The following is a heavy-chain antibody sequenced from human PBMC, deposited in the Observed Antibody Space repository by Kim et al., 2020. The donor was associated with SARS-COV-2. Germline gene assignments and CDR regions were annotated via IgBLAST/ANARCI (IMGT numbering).Heavy chain of an antibody. Sequence: SETLSLTCTVSGGSISSYYWSWIRQPPGKGLEWIGYIYYSGSTNYNPSLKSRVTISVDTSKNQFSLKLSSVTAADTAVYYCARELKLWFEEGAFDIWGQGTMVTVSS. J-gene: IGHJ3*02. CDR2: IYYSGST. CDR3: ARELKLWFEEGAFDI. V-gene: IGHV4-59*01. CDR1: GGSISSYY. D-gene: IGHD3-10*01.